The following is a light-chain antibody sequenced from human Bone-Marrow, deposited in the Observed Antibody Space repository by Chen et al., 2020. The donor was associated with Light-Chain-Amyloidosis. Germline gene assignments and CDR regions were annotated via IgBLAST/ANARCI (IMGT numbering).Light chain of an antibody. V-gene: IGLV3-25*03. CDR2: RDT. Sequence: YELTQLPSMSVSPGQTARITCSGDDLPTKYAYWYQQKPGKAPVLVIHRDTERPSGISERFSGSSSGTTATLTISGVQAEDEADYHGQSADSSGTYEVIFGGGTKLTVL. CDR3: QSADSSGTYEVI. J-gene: IGLJ2*01. CDR1: DLPTKY.